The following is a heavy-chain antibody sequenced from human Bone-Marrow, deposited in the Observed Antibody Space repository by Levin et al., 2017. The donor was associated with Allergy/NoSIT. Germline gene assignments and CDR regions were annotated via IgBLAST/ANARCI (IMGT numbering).Heavy chain of an antibody. CDR1: DGSITINSYY. J-gene: IGHJ6*04. CDR3: AKVQQALAYYGSGSHHFYYCVDV. CDR2: IYFGGST. D-gene: IGHD3-10*01. V-gene: IGHV4-39*01. Sequence: ETLSLTCTVSDGSITINSYYWGWIRQPPGKGLEWIGSIYFGGSTYYNPSLKSRVTMSVDSSKNQISLRLSSVTAADTAVYFCAKVQQALAYYGSGSHHFYYCVDVWGKGTTVTVSS.